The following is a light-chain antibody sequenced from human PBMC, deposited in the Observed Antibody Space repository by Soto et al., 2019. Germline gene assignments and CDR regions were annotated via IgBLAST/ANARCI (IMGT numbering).Light chain of an antibody. CDR2: STS. J-gene: IGKJ4*01. CDR3: QQSYSVPLT. Sequence: DIQMTQSPSSLSASVGDIVTITCLASQTIISYLNWFQQKPGKAPKLMIHSTSSLQSGVPSRFRGSGSGTDFTLTISSLQPEDFATYYCQQSYSVPLTFGGGTKVDIK. V-gene: IGKV1-39*01. CDR1: QTIISY.